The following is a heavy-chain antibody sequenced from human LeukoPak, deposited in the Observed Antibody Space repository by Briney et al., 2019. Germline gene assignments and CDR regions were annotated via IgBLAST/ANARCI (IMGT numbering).Heavy chain of an antibody. D-gene: IGHD6-19*01. CDR1: GGSISSNNYY. CDR3: ATSLFLAVAGTD. V-gene: IGHV4-39*07. Sequence: SETLSLTCTVSGGSISSNNYYWGWIRQPPGKGLEWIGSIYHSGSTYYNPSLKSRVTISVDTSKNQFSLKLSSVTAADTAVYYCATSLFLAVAGTDWGQGTLVTVSS. J-gene: IGHJ4*02. CDR2: IYHSGST.